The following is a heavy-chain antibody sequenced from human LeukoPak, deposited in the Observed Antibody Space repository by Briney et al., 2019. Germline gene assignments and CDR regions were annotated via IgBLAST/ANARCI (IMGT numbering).Heavy chain of an antibody. V-gene: IGHV1-46*04. CDR3: ATWGSSSSPLPDMDV. CDR2: IDPRSGGT. CDR1: GYSFINYY. D-gene: IGHD6-13*01. J-gene: IGHJ6*02. Sequence: GASVKVSCMASGYSFINYYIHWVRQTPGQGLEWMGVIDPRSGGTTYAQKLQDRVTMTRDTSTSTVYLELSILRSEDTAMYYCATWGSSSSPLPDMDVWGQGTKVTVSS.